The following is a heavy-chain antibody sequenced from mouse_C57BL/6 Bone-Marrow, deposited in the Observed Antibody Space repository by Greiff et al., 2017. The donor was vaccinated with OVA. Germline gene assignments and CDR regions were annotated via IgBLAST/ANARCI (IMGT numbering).Heavy chain of an antibody. V-gene: IGHV5-9-1*02. J-gene: IGHJ2*01. CDR2: ISSGGDDI. Sequence: EVQLKESGEGLVKPGGSLKLSCAASGFTFSSYAMSWVRQTPEKRLEWVAYISSGGDDIYYADTVKGRFTISRDNARNTLYLQISMLKSEDTAMYCCTRDWDEDYFAYWGQGTTLTVSA. D-gene: IGHD4-1*01. CDR3: TRDWDEDYFAY. CDR1: GFTFSSYA.